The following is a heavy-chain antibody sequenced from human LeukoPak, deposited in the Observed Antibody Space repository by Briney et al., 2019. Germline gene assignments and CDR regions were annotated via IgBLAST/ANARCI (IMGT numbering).Heavy chain of an antibody. Sequence: SQTLSLTCTVSGGSISSGGYYWSWIRQHPGKGLEWIGYIYYSGSTYYNPSLKSRVTISVDTSKNQFSLKLSSVTAADTAVYYCARAGWAATIGPSLDNWYFDLWGRGTLVTVSS. CDR1: GGSISSGGYY. D-gene: IGHD5-12*01. CDR2: IYYSGST. V-gene: IGHV4-31*03. J-gene: IGHJ2*01. CDR3: ARAGWAATIGPSLDNWYFDL.